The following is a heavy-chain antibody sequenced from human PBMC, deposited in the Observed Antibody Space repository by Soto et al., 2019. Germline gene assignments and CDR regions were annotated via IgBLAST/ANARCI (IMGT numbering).Heavy chain of an antibody. CDR2: ISSRSSYT. D-gene: IGHD3-10*01. CDR1: GFTFSDYY. CDR3: ARDVRNYYGWGNAFDI. Sequence: PGGSLRLSCAASGFTFSDYYMSWIRQAPGKGLELVSFISSRSSYTNYADSVKGRFTISRDNAKNSLYLQMNSLRAEDTAVYYCARDVRNYYGWGNAFDIWGQGTMVTVSS. V-gene: IGHV3-11*06. J-gene: IGHJ3*02.